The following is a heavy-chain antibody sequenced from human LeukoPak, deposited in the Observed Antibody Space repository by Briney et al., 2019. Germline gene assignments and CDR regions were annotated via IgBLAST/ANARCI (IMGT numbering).Heavy chain of an antibody. J-gene: IGHJ3*02. CDR2: ISYDGSNK. CDR3: ARDRRGDSSGSGAFDI. Sequence: PGRSLRLSCAASGFTFSSYGMPWVRQAPGKGLEGVAVISYDGSNKYYVDSVKGRFTISRDNSKNTLYLQMNSLRAEDTAVYYCARDRRGDSSGSGAFDIWGQGTMVTVSS. CDR1: GFTFSSYG. V-gene: IGHV3-30*03. D-gene: IGHD3-22*01.